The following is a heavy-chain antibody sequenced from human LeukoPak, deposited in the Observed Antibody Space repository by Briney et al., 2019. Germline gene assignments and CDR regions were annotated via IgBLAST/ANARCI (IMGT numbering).Heavy chain of an antibody. CDR3: ARDLRYCSSTSCYGGGFDAFDI. J-gene: IGHJ3*02. D-gene: IGHD2-2*01. Sequence: ASVKVCCKASGGTFSSCAISWVRPAPGQGLAWMGRIIPILGVANYAQKFQGRVTITADKSTSTAYMELSSLRAEDTAVYYCARDLRYCSSTSCYGGGFDAFDIWGQGTMVTVSS. V-gene: IGHV1-69*04. CDR1: GGTFSSCA. CDR2: IIPILGVA.